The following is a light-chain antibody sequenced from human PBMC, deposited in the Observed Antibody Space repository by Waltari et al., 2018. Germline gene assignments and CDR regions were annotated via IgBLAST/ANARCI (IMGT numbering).Light chain of an antibody. Sequence: EIVLTQSPATLSLSPGERATLSCRASQSVSSYLGWYQQKPGQAPRLLIYEACNRATGIPPRFSGSGSGTDFTLTISSLEPEDFAVYYCQQRSNWPPLTFGGGTKVEIK. CDR3: QQRSNWPPLT. CDR2: EAC. V-gene: IGKV3-11*01. CDR1: QSVSSY. J-gene: IGKJ4*01.